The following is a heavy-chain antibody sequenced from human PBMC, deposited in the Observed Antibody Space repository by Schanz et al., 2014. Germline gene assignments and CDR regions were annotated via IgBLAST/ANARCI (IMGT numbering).Heavy chain of an antibody. J-gene: IGHJ4*02. D-gene: IGHD2-8*01. CDR1: GFTVNTNY. Sequence: EVQLVESGGGLIQPGGSLRLSCAVSGFTVNTNYMSWVRQAPGKGLEWVSTIYISSGSTNYADSVKGRFIISRDSSKNTLFLQMNSLRAEDTDVYYCASLYDREYFDYWGQGTLVTVSS. V-gene: IGHV3-53*01. CDR2: IYISSGST. CDR3: ASLYDREYFDY.